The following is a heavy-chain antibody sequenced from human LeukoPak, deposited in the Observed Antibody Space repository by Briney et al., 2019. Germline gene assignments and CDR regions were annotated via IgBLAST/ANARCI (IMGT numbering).Heavy chain of an antibody. D-gene: IGHD6-19*01. J-gene: IGHJ4*02. CDR3: AKQWLVDY. CDR2: IKQDGSEK. Sequence: GGSLRLSCVASGFTFSTYWMSWVRQAPGKGLEWVANIKQDGSEKYFVDSVKGRFTISRDNAKNSLYLQMNSLRAEDTAVYYCAKQWLVDYWGQGTLVTVSS. V-gene: IGHV3-7*01. CDR1: GFTFSTYW.